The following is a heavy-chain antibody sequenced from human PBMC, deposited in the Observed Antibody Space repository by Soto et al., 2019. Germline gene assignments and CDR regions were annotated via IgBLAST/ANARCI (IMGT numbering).Heavy chain of an antibody. D-gene: IGHD5-12*01. CDR2: IVPIVDTS. V-gene: IGHV1-69*12. CDR1: GGTFSSYA. J-gene: IGHJ4*02. Sequence: QVQLVQSGAEVRQPASSVKVSCKTSGGTFSSYAISWVRQAPGQGLEWMGGIVPIVDTSTYAQKFQGRVTIPADESTSTVYMELSSLRSDDTAVYYWGIVVAIPGYPDNWGQGTLVTVSS. CDR3: GIVVAIPGYPDN.